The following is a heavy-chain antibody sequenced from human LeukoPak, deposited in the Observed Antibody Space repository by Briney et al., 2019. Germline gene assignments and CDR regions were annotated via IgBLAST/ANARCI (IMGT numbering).Heavy chain of an antibody. J-gene: IGHJ5*02. CDR1: GGSISSYY. CDR3: ARHEEQLWAWFDP. V-gene: IGHV4-59*08. D-gene: IGHD5-18*01. Sequence: PSETLSLTCTVFGGSISSYYWSWIRQPPGKGLEWIGYIYYSGSTNYNPSLKSRVTISVDTSKNQFSLKLSSVTAADTAVHYCARHEEQLWAWFDPWGQGTLVTVSS. CDR2: IYYSGST.